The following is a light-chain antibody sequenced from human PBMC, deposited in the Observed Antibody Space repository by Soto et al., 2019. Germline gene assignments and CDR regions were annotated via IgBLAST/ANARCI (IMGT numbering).Light chain of an antibody. J-gene: IGKJ1*01. Sequence: DIQMTQSPSTLSASVGDRVTITCRASQSISSWLSWYQQRPVKAPKLLIYDVSSLESGVPSRFSGSGSGTEFTLTISSLQPDDFATYYCQQYNSYPWTFGQGTKVDIK. V-gene: IGKV1-5*01. CDR1: QSISSW. CDR2: DVS. CDR3: QQYNSYPWT.